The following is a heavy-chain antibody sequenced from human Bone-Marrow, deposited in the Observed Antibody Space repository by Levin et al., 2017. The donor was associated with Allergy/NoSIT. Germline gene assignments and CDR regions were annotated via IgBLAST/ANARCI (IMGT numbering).Heavy chain of an antibody. D-gene: IGHD1-20*01. CDR1: GFTFSTYA. J-gene: IGHJ4*02. V-gene: IGHV3-23*01. CDR3: AKYGEISGRAPYYLDH. CDR2: ITSNDAYT. Sequence: GWSLRLSCAASGFTFSTYALGWVRQTPGRGLDWVSSITSNDAYTYYGDSVKGRFTISRDNSKNTLFLQMNSLRADDTAVYYCAKYGEISGRAPYYLDHWGQGTLVTVSS.